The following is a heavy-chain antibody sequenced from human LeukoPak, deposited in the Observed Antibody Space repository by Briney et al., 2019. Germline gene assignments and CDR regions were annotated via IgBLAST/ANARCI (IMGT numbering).Heavy chain of an antibody. D-gene: IGHD6-13*01. CDR1: GFTFSSYA. Sequence: GGSLRLSCAASGFTFSSYAMHWVRQAPGKGLEWVAVISYDGSNKYYADSAKGRFTISRDNSKNTLYLQMNSLRAEDTAVYYCARAPPPPAAGTHTELDYWGQGTLVTVSS. J-gene: IGHJ4*02. V-gene: IGHV3-30*04. CDR2: ISYDGSNK. CDR3: ARAPPPPAAGTHTELDY.